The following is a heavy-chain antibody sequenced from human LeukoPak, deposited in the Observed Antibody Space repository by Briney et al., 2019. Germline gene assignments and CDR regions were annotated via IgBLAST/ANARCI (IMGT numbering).Heavy chain of an antibody. Sequence: GGSLRLSCAASGFTLGNAWMNWVRQAPGKGLEWVGRIQSKTDGGTTDYAAPVKGRFTISRDDSTNTLYLQMNSLQTEDTAVYYCATDFYDSTWGQGTLVTVSS. CDR1: GFTLGNAW. D-gene: IGHD3-22*01. V-gene: IGHV3-15*01. J-gene: IGHJ5*02. CDR2: IQSKTDGGTT. CDR3: ATDFYDST.